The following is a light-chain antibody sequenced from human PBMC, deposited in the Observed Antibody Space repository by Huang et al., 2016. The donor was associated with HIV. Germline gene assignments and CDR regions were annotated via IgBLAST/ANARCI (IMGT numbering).Light chain of an antibody. CDR1: QSINNN. CDR3: QQYNVWPYT. CDR2: GAS. V-gene: IGKV3-15*01. J-gene: IGKJ2*01. Sequence: VLTQSPVTLSVSPGEGATLSCRASQSINNNLAWYQQKPGQPPSLLIYGASTRGACIPGRFSGSASGTQFTLNITSLQSEDFIVYYCQQYNVWPYTFGQGTKLEIK.